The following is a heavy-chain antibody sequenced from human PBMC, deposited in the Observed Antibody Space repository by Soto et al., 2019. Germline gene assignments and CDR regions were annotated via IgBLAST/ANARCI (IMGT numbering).Heavy chain of an antibody. CDR3: ARQGITIFGVDKRGGSDY. CDR1: GYSFTSYW. D-gene: IGHD3-3*01. V-gene: IGHV5-51*01. Sequence: GESLKISCKGSGYSFTSYWIGWVRQMPGKGLEWMGIIYPGDSDTRYSPSFQGQVTISADKSISTAYLQWSSLKASDTAMYYCARQGITIFGVDKRGGSDYWGQGTLVTVSS. J-gene: IGHJ4*02. CDR2: IYPGDSDT.